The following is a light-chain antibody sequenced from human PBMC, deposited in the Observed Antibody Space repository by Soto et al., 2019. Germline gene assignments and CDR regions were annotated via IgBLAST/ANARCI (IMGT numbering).Light chain of an antibody. CDR2: DAA. V-gene: IGKV1-5*01. CDR3: QQYINYPYT. J-gene: IGKJ2*01. CDR1: LTTNTW. Sequence: DIQMTQFPSTLSASVGDRVSITCRASLTTNTWLAWYQQKPGTAPKLLFYDAANWEGRVPSRFSASGSGTEFTLTISILQPDDLATYYRQQYINYPYTFGQGTKTQI.